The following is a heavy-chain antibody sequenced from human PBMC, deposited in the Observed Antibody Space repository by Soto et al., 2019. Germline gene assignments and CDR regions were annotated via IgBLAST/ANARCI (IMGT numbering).Heavy chain of an antibody. Sequence: DVQLVESGGGLVQPGRSLRLSCAASGFTFDDYAMHWVRQAPGKGLEWVSGISWNSGSIGYADSVKGRFTISRDNAKNSLYLQMNSLRAEDTALYYCAKSGGSSWYDDAFDIWGQGTMVTVSS. CDR1: GFTFDDYA. CDR3: AKSGGSSWYDDAFDI. D-gene: IGHD6-13*01. V-gene: IGHV3-9*01. CDR2: ISWNSGSI. J-gene: IGHJ3*02.